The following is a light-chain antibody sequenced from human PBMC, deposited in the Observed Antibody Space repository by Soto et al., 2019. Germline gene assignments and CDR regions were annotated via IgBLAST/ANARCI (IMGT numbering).Light chain of an antibody. V-gene: IGKV1-39*01. J-gene: IGKJ1*01. Sequence: DIQMTQSPSSLSASVGDRVTITCRASQSISSYLNWYQQKPGKAPKLLIYAASSLQSGVPSRFSGSGSGTDFTLTIRSLQPEDFANYSCQQSYSTPETFGQGTKVEIK. CDR3: QQSYSTPET. CDR2: AAS. CDR1: QSISSY.